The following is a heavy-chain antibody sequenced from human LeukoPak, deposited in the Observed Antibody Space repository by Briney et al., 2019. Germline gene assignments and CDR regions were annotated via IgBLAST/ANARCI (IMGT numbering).Heavy chain of an antibody. CDR2: INHSGST. CDR3: ADRRS. J-gene: IGHJ4*02. CDR1: GGSFSDYY. V-gene: IGHV4-34*01. Sequence: PSETLSLTCAVYGGSFSDYYWSWIRQPPGKGLEWIGEINHSGSTNYNPSLKSRVSILVDTSKKQFSLKMRSVTAADTAVYYCADRRSWGQGTVVTVSS.